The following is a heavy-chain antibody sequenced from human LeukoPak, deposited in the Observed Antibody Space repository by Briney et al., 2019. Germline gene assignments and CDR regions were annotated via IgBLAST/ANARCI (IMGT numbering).Heavy chain of an antibody. CDR1: GFTFSSYA. V-gene: IGHV3-30*04. J-gene: IGHJ4*02. Sequence: GGSLRLSCAASGFTFSSYAMHWVRQAPGKGLEWVAVISYDGSNKYYADSVKGRFTISRDNSKNTLYLQMNSLRAEDTAVYYCARDLNYYFDYWGQGTLVTVSS. CDR2: ISYDGSNK. CDR3: ARDLNYYFDY. D-gene: IGHD5-24*01.